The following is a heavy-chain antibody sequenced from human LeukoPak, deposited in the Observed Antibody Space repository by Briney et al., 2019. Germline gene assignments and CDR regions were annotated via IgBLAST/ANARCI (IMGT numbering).Heavy chain of an antibody. CDR3: ARSHEYNWFDP. Sequence: WASVKVSCKASGYTFTSYDINWVRQATGQGLEWMGWMNPNSGNTGYAQKFQGRVTMTRDTSISTAYMELRSLRSDDTAVYYCARSHEYNWFDPWGQGTLVTVSS. J-gene: IGHJ5*02. CDR2: MNPNSGNT. V-gene: IGHV1-8*01. CDR1: GYTFTSYD.